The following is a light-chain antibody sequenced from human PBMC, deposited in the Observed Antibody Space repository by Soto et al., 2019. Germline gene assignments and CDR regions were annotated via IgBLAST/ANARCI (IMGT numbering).Light chain of an antibody. CDR3: QQSYSTPMIT. J-gene: IGKJ5*01. CDR1: QIISTY. Sequence: DIQLTQSPPSLSASVGDRVTITCRASQIISTYLNWYQQRAGLAPRLLIYAASSLQSGVPPRFSGSGSGTDFTLTISSLQPEDFATYYCQQSYSTPMITFGQGTRLEI. CDR2: AAS. V-gene: IGKV1-39*01.